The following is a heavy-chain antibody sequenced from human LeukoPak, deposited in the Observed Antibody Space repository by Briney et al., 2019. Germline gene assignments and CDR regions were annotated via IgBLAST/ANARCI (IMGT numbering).Heavy chain of an antibody. CDR3: ARDLVYYDSSGSDY. CDR1: GYTFTSYG. Sequence: ASVKVSCKASGYTFTSYGISWVRQAPGQGLEWMGWISAYNGNTNYAQKFQGRVTMTRDTSISTAYMELSRLRSDDTAVYYCARDLVYYDSSGSDYWGQGTLVTVSS. CDR2: ISAYNGNT. D-gene: IGHD3-22*01. V-gene: IGHV1-18*01. J-gene: IGHJ4*02.